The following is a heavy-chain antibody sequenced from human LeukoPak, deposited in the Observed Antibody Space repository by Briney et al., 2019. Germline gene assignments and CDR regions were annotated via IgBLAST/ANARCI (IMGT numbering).Heavy chain of an antibody. J-gene: IGHJ6*02. CDR1: GFTFSSYS. CDR3: ANIFPPRGLQKDYYYYYGMDV. Sequence: GGSLRLSCAASGFTFSSYSMNWVRQAPGKGLEWVSYISRSGSSTYYADSAEGRFIISRDNAKNSLYLQMNGLRDEDTAVYYCANIFPPRGLQKDYYYYYGMDVWGQGTTVTVSS. CDR2: ISRSGSST. D-gene: IGHD3-9*01. V-gene: IGHV3-48*02.